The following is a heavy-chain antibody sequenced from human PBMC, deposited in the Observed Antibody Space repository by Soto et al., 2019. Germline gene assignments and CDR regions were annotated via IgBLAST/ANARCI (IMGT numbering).Heavy chain of an antibody. Sequence: EVQLVESGGGLVQPGGSLKLSCAASEFTFSGSAMHWVRQASGQGLEWVGSIRSKANSYATAYAASVKGRFTISRDDSKNTAYLQMNSLTPEDTAVYYCTSVAAAGTDYGGQGTLVTVSS. CDR1: EFTFSGSA. V-gene: IGHV3-73*01. J-gene: IGHJ4*02. CDR3: TSVAAAGTDY. CDR2: IRSKANSYAT. D-gene: IGHD6-13*01.